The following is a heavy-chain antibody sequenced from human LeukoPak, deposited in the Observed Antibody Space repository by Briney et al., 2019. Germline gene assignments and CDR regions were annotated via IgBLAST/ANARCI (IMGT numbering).Heavy chain of an antibody. Sequence: PGGSLRLSCAASGFTFSSFAMNGVRQAPGKGLEWVSTMSGDATNTYYADSVKGRFTISRDNSKTTLFLQMNSLRAEDTAVYYCAKRTSGSSWYSSDSWGQGTLVTVSS. CDR1: GFTFSSFA. D-gene: IGHD6-13*01. J-gene: IGHJ4*02. CDR2: MSGDATNT. CDR3: AKRTSGSSWYSSDS. V-gene: IGHV3-23*01.